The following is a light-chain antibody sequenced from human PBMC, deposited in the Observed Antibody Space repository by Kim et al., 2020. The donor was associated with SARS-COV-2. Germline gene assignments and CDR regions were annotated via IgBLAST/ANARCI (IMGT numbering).Light chain of an antibody. Sequence: RIVTTCCAGTTNNKTNTVICYHQLPPATPHHLIISYNHRPSSGPARCSAGSIGTSAALTISGRQSEDDADYYCAAGWDGRGDDVVFGGGTQLTVL. V-gene: IGLV1-44*01. CDR2: SYN. CDR3: AAGWDGRGDDVV. CDR1: TNNKTNT. J-gene: IGLJ2*01.